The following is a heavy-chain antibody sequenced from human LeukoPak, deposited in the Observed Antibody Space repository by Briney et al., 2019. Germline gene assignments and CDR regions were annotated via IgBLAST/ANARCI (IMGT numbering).Heavy chain of an antibody. D-gene: IGHD5-24*01. J-gene: IGHJ6*02. V-gene: IGHV4-61*02. CDR2: IYTSGST. CDR1: GGSISSGSYY. CDR3: ARAVEGYYYYGMDV. Sequence: SETLSLTCTVSGGSISSGSYYWSWIRQPAGKGLEWIGRIYTSGSTNYNPSLKSRVTISVDTSKSQFSLKLSSVTAADTAVYYCARAVEGYYYYGMDVWGQGTTVTVSS.